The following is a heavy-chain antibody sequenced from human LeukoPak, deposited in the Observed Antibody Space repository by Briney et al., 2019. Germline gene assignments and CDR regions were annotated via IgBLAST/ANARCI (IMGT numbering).Heavy chain of an antibody. V-gene: IGHV1-2*02. Sequence: ASVKVSCKASGYTFTGYYMHWVRQAPGQGLEWMGWINPNSGGTNYAQKFQGRVTMTRDTSISTAYMELSRLRSDDTAVCYCARSSFTALWFGDYWGQGTLVTVSS. J-gene: IGHJ4*02. CDR1: GYTFTGYY. CDR2: INPNSGGT. D-gene: IGHD3-10*01. CDR3: ARSSFTALWFGDY.